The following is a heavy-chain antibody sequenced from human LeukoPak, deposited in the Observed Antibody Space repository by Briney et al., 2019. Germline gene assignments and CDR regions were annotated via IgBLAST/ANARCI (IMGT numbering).Heavy chain of an antibody. CDR2: IYSGGST. J-gene: IGHJ6*02. V-gene: IGHV3-66*01. CDR3: AITVTVYYYGMDV. D-gene: IGHD4-17*01. Sequence: PGGSLRLSCAASGFTVSSNYMSWVRQAPGKGLEWVSVIYSGGSTYYADSVKGRFTISRDNPKNTLYLQMNSLRAEDTAVYYCAITVTVYYYGMDVWGQGTTVTVSS. CDR1: GFTVSSNY.